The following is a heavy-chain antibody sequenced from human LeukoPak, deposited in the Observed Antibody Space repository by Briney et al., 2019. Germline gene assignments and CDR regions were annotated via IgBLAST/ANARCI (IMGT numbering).Heavy chain of an antibody. D-gene: IGHD3-9*01. CDR3: ARDYDFLTGSSDY. Sequence: PGRSLSLSCTGSGFPFVDYSMSWFRQAPGKGLEWVGFIRSKTYGGTTEYAASVIGRFTISRDDSKSIAYLLINSLKTEDTAVYYCARDYDFLTGSSDYWGQGTLVTVSS. CDR2: IRSKTYGGTT. J-gene: IGHJ4*02. CDR1: GFPFVDYS. V-gene: IGHV3-49*03.